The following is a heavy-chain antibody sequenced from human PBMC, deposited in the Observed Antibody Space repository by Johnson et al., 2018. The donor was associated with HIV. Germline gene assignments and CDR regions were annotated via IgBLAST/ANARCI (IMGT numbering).Heavy chain of an antibody. CDR2: IRSDGVNK. CDR1: GFTFRIYD. D-gene: IGHD3-3*01. J-gene: IGHJ3*01. V-gene: IGHV3-30*02. CDR3: TVWRWGWSGQEPFDV. Sequence: QVQLVESVGGVVQPGGSLRLSCAASGFTFRIYDMQWVRLAPGKGLEWLAYIRSDGVNKQYTDSVKGRFTISRDNSKNTVYLQMNSLRDEDTSVYYCTVWRWGWSGQEPFDVWGPGTMVTVSS.